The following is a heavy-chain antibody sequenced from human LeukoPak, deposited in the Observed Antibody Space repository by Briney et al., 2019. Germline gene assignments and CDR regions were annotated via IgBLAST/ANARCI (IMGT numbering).Heavy chain of an antibody. CDR3: AKDARGWGYSYYYYYF. CDR1: GVTFSSYS. Sequence: QTGRSLRLSCAASGVTFSSYSMNWVRKAPAQGLELVSYISINYSTIYYADSAKERLTISRDNANNTLYPQKNSLRTDDTAVYYFAKDARGWGYSYYYYYFWGQGNLVTVSS. CDR2: ISINYSTI. D-gene: IGHD2/OR15-2a*01. J-gene: IGHJ4*02. V-gene: IGHV3-48*04.